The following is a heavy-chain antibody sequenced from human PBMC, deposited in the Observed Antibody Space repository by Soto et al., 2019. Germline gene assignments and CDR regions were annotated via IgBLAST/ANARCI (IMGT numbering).Heavy chain of an antibody. CDR3: AKNSKGYSGSYFDH. CDR2: LSGSTGSR. Sequence: GGSLRLSCAASGFSFSTYAMGWVRQAPVKGLEWVSSLSGSTGSRYADSVKGRFTISRDNSKNTLYLQMDSLRAEDTAVYYCAKNSKGYSGSYFDHWGQGIPVTVSS. V-gene: IGHV3-23*01. J-gene: IGHJ4*02. CDR1: GFSFSTYA. D-gene: IGHD5-12*01.